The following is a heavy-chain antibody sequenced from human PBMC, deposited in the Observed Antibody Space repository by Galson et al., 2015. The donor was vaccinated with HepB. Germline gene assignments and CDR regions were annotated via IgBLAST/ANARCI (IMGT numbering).Heavy chain of an antibody. CDR1: GFTFDDYT. J-gene: IGHJ6*02. Sequence: SLRLSCAASGFTFDDYTMHWVRQAPGKGLEWVSLISWDGGSTYYADSVKGRFTISRDNSKNSLYLQMNSLRTEDTALYYCAKDIDVVVPAATHPGYGMDVWGQGTTVTVSS. V-gene: IGHV3-43*01. CDR3: AKDIDVVVPAATHPGYGMDV. CDR2: ISWDGGST. D-gene: IGHD2-2*01.